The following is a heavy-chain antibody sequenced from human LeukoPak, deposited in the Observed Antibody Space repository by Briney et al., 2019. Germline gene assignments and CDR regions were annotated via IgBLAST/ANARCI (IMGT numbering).Heavy chain of an antibody. D-gene: IGHD3-10*01. J-gene: IGHJ4*02. CDR2: INPSGGST. Sequence: ASVKVSCKASGYTFTSYYMHWVRQAPGQGLERMGIINPSGGSTSYAQKFQGRVTMTRDMSTSTVYMELSSLRPEDTALYYCARDKSYFGSGNYHYFDSWGQGALVIVSS. V-gene: IGHV1-46*01. CDR3: ARDKSYFGSGNYHYFDS. CDR1: GYTFTSYY.